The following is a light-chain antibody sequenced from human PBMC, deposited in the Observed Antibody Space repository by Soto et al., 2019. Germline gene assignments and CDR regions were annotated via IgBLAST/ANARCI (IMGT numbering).Light chain of an antibody. CDR2: DAS. J-gene: IGKJ1*01. CDR1: QSISSW. CDR3: QQYKDWPTT. Sequence: DIEMTQSPSTLSESVGDRVTLTCRASQSISSWLAWYQQKPGKAPKLLIYDASSLESGVPSRFSGSGSGTEFTLTITSLQSEDFGVYFCQQYKDWPTTFGQGTKVDIK. V-gene: IGKV1-5*01.